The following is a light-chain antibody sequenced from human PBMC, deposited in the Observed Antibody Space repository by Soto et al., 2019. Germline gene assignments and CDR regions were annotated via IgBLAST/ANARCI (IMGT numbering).Light chain of an antibody. CDR3: KQYNDYST. CDR1: ESISRW. Sequence: DIQMTHSPSTLSASVGDRVTITCRASESISRWLAWFQQKPGKAPNLLIYDASILQSGVPSRFSGSGSGTDFTLTISSLQPEDFVTYYCKQYNDYSTFGQGTKVDIK. CDR2: DAS. J-gene: IGKJ1*01. V-gene: IGKV1-5*01.